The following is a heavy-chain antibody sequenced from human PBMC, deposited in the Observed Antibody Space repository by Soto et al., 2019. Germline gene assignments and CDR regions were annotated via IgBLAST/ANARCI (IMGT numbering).Heavy chain of an antibody. J-gene: IGHJ6*02. CDR1: GFTFSTYA. Sequence: EVQLLESGGGLVQPGGSLRLSCAASGFTFSTYAMSWVRQAPGKGREWVSTISGGGDSTYYADSVKGRFTISRDNSENTLWLQMNSLRAGDTAVYYCVKYGGAAARPTFYYGLVVWGQGTTVTVSS. V-gene: IGHV3-23*01. D-gene: IGHD6-6*01. CDR3: VKYGGAAARPTFYYGLVV. CDR2: ISGGGDST.